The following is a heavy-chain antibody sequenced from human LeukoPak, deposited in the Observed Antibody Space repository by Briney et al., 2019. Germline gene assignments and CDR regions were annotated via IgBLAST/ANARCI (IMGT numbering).Heavy chain of an antibody. D-gene: IGHD6-13*01. CDR2: ISSSGSTI. CDR1: GFTFSDYY. CDR3: AKGPAGYSSSWYADY. Sequence: GGSLRLSCAASGFTFSDYYMSWIRQAPGKGLEWVSYISSSGSTIYYADSVKGRFTISRDNAKNSLYLQMNSLRAEDTAVYYCAKGPAGYSSSWYADYWGQGTLVTVSS. J-gene: IGHJ4*02. V-gene: IGHV3-11*01.